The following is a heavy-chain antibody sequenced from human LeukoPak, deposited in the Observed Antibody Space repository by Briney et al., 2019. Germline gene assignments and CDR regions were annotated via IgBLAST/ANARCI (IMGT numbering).Heavy chain of an antibody. J-gene: IGHJ4*02. V-gene: IGHV3-9*01. CDR2: ISWNSGSI. CDR1: GFTFDDYA. Sequence: PGRSLRLSCAASGFTFDDYAMHWVRQAPGKGLEWVSGISWNSGSIGYADSVKGRFTISRDNAKNSLYLQMSSLRAEDTALYYCAPGESSDYWGQGTLVTVSP. CDR3: APGESSDY. D-gene: IGHD3-10*01.